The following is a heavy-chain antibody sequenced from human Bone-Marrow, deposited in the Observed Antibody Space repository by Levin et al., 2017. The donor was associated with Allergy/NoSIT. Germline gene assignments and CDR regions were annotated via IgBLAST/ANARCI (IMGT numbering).Heavy chain of an antibody. D-gene: IGHD5-12*01. J-gene: IGHJ4*02. V-gene: IGHV3-33*01. CDR1: GFIFGTFD. CDR2: IWYDGHKK. Sequence: GGSLRLSCAASGFIFGTFDMHWVRQAPGKGLEWVAGIWYDGHKKYYGDSVRGRFTISRDDSKNTLYLQMNSLRAEDTATYYCARVRFSGYDYFDSWGQGTQVTVSS. CDR3: ARVRFSGYDYFDS.